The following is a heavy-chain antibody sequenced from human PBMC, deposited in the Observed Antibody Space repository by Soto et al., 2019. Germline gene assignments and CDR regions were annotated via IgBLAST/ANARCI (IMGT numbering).Heavy chain of an antibody. Sequence: GESLKISCKGSGHSFTSYWISWVRQMPGKGLEWMGRIDASDSYTNYSPSFQGHVTISADNSISTACLQWSSLKASDTAMYYCARLSRIAAAGTYYYGMDVWGQGTTVTVS. CDR1: GHSFTSYW. CDR3: ARLSRIAAAGTYYYGMDV. V-gene: IGHV5-10-1*01. J-gene: IGHJ6*02. CDR2: IDASDSYT. D-gene: IGHD6-13*01.